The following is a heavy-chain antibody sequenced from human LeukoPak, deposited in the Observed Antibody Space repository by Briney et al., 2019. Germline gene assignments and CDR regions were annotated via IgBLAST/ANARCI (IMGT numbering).Heavy chain of an antibody. Sequence: PSETLSLTCAVYGGSLTGYWWDWIRQIPGKGLEWIGYIYYSGSTNYNPSLKSRVTISVDTSKNQFSLKLSSVTAADTAVYYCARVYCSGGSCYVDYWGQGTLVTVSS. J-gene: IGHJ4*02. CDR2: IYYSGST. D-gene: IGHD2-15*01. CDR3: ARVYCSGGSCYVDY. CDR1: GGSLTGYW. V-gene: IGHV4-59*01.